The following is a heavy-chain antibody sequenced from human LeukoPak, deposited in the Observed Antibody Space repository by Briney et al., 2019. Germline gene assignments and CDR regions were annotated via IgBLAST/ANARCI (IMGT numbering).Heavy chain of an antibody. V-gene: IGHV3-74*01. D-gene: IGHD3-22*01. CDR2: IHGDGSSI. J-gene: IGHJ4*02. CDR3: ARRLYYDTSGSPFDL. Sequence: PGGSLRLSCAASGFTFRSFWMSWIRQPPGKGPQWVSRIHGDGSSIVYADFVKGRFTISRDNAENTLFLQMTSLTAEDTAVYYCARRLYYDTSGSPFDLWGQGTLVAVSS. CDR1: GFTFRSFW.